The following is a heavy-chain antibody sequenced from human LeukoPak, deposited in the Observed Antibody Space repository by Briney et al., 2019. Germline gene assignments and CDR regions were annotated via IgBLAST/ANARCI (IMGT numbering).Heavy chain of an antibody. V-gene: IGHV4-34*01. J-gene: IGHJ6*03. CDR2: INHSGST. D-gene: IGHD6-6*01. Sequence: SETLSLTCAVYGGSFSGYYWSWIRQPPGKGLEWIGEINHSGSTNYNPSLKSRGTISVDTSKNQFSLKLSSVTAADTAVYYCARGYRVFYYYYYYMDVWGKGTTVTVSS. CDR1: GGSFSGYY. CDR3: ARGYRVFYYYYYYMDV.